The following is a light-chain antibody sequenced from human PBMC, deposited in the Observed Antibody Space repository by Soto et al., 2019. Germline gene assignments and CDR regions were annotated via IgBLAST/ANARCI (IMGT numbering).Light chain of an antibody. CDR2: GNS. CDR3: QSYDSSLSGFYV. V-gene: IGLV1-40*01. CDR1: SSNIGAGYD. J-gene: IGLJ1*01. Sequence: QSVLTQPPSVSGAPGQRVTISCTGSSSNIGAGYDVHWYQQLPGTAPKLLIYGNSNRPSGVPDRFSGSKSGTSASLAITGLQDEDEADYYCQSYDSSLSGFYVFGTGTKLTVL.